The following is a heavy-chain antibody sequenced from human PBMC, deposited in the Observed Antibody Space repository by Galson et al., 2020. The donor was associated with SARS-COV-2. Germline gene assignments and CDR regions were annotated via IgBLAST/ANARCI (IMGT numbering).Heavy chain of an antibody. Sequence: TGGSLRLSCAASGFIFTDYGMGWVRQAPGKGPEWVATTNQRESDKSYVDSVKGRFTISRDNAKNSVYLQMNTLRVEDTGIYYCARDRWLVFRGQGTLVTVSS. D-gene: IGHD5-12*01. J-gene: IGHJ4*02. V-gene: IGHV3-7*01. CDR2: TNQRESDK. CDR1: GFIFTDYG. CDR3: ARDRWLVF.